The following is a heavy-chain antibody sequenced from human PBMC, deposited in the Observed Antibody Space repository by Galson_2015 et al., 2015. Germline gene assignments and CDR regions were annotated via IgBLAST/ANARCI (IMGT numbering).Heavy chain of an antibody. CDR1: GGTFSSYA. V-gene: IGHV1-69*13. D-gene: IGHD2-2*02. CDR2: IIPIFGTA. CDR3: ARNPCSSTSCYRNWFDP. Sequence: SVKVSCKASGGTFSSYAISWVRQAPGQGLEWMGGIIPIFGTANYAQKFQGRVTITADESTSTVYMELSSLRSEDTAVYYCARNPCSSTSCYRNWFDPWGQGALVTVSS. J-gene: IGHJ5*02.